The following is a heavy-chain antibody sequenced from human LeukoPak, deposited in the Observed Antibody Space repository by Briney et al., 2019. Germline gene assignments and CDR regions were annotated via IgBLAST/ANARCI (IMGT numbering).Heavy chain of an antibody. CDR3: ARGPEGYYYYYMDV. V-gene: IGHV3-30*01. CDR1: GFTFSSYA. CDR2: ISYDGSNK. J-gene: IGHJ6*03. Sequence: GGSLRLSCAASGFTFSSYAMHWVRQAPGKGLEWVAVISYDGSNKYYADSVKGRFTISRDNSKNTLYLQMNSLRAKDTAVYYCARGPEGYYYYYMDVWGKGTTVTVSS.